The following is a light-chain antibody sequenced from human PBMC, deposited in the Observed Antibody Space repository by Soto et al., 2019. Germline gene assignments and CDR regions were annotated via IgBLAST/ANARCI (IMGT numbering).Light chain of an antibody. CDR1: QSISYY. V-gene: IGKV1-5*03. CDR2: KAS. J-gene: IGKJ1*01. Sequence: TQMTQSPSTLSASVGDRVTITCRASQSISYYLAWYQQRPGRAPNLLIYKASSLESGVPSRFSGSGSGTEFTLTISSLQPDDFATYYCQQYNSYSPTFGQGTKVEIK. CDR3: QQYNSYSPT.